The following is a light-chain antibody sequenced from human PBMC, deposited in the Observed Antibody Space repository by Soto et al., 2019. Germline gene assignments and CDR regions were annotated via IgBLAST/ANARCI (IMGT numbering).Light chain of an antibody. J-gene: IGLJ1*01. CDR2: DVT. CDR1: RSDVGGYNY. Sequence: QSVLTQPRSVSGSPGQSVTISCTVTRSDVGGYNYVSWYQQHPGKAPKLMIYDVTKRPSGVPDRFSGSKSGNTASMTISGLQAEDEADYYCQSYESSLSGYVLGTGTKVTVL. V-gene: IGLV2-11*02. CDR3: QSYESSLSGYV.